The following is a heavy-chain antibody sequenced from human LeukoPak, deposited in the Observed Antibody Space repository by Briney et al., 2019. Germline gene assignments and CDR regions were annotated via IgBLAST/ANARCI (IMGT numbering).Heavy chain of an antibody. Sequence: PGGSLRLSCSASGFTFDDYAMHWVRQAPGEGLVWVSRINSDGSSTSYADSVKGRFTISRDNDKNTLYLQMNSLRAEDTAVYYCAGSSGWRRAFDIWGQGTMVTVSS. J-gene: IGHJ3*02. V-gene: IGHV3-74*01. D-gene: IGHD6-19*01. CDR2: INSDGSST. CDR1: GFTFDDYA. CDR3: AGSSGWRRAFDI.